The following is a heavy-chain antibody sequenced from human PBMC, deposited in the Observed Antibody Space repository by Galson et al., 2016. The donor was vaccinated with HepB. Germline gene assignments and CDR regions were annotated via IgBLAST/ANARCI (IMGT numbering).Heavy chain of an antibody. J-gene: IGHJ4*02. CDR3: ARDMAGYNWIDF. V-gene: IGHV3-21*01. CDR1: GFNFNTYD. Sequence: SLRLSCAASGFNFNTYDMNWVRQAPRKGLEGVSYISRTSSYIYYADSVRGRFTISRDNAKNSLFLQLDSLRAADTAIYYCARDMAGYNWIDFWGLGTLVTVSS. CDR2: ISRTSSYI. D-gene: IGHD5-24*01.